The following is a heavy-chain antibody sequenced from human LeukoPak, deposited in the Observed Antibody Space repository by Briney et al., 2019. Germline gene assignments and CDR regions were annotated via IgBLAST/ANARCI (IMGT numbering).Heavy chain of an antibody. D-gene: IGHD4-11*01. V-gene: IGHV4-34*01. CDR1: GGAFSGYY. CDR3: ARGSRNYNNYEGADY. CDR2: INHSGDT. J-gene: IGHJ4*02. Sequence: SQTLSLTCAVYGGAFSGYYWSWIRQPPGKGLEWIGEINHSGDTKYNPSLKSRVSMSVDVSKDQFSLKLTSLTAADTAVYYCARGSRNYNNYEGADYWGQGTLVTVSS.